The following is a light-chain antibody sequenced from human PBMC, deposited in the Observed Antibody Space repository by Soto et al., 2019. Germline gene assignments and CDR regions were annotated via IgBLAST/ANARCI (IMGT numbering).Light chain of an antibody. CDR1: QSISNW. V-gene: IGKV1-5*01. CDR3: QQYNTYSRRT. Sequence: DIQMTQSPSSLSASVGDRVTITCRASQSISNWLAWYQQKPGKAPKLLIYDASSLESGVPSRFRGSGSGTELTLTISSLQPDDFGTYYCQQYNTYSRRTFGQGTKVDIK. J-gene: IGKJ1*01. CDR2: DAS.